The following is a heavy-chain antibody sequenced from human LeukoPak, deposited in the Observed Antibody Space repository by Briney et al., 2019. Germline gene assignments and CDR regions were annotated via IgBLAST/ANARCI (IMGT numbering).Heavy chain of an antibody. J-gene: IGHJ6*03. V-gene: IGHV4-39*07. CDR2: IYYSGST. CDR3: ARGVPDDYYYYMDV. CDR1: GGSISRGRYY. D-gene: IGHD2-2*01. Sequence: SETLSLTCTVSGGSISRGRYYWDWIHQPPGKGLEWIGSIYYSGSTYYNPSLKSRVTISVDTSKNQFSLKLTSVTAADTAVYYCARGVPDDYYYYMDVRGKGTTVTVSS.